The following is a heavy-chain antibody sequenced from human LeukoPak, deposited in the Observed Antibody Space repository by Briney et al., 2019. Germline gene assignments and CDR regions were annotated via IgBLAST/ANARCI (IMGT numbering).Heavy chain of an antibody. CDR3: AKARYCSGGSCLPGTWFDP. Sequence: PGGSLRLSCAASGFTFSTYSMNWVRQAPGKGLEWVSSISSSGAYIYYADSVKGRFTISRDNSKNTLYLQMNSLRAEDTAVYYCAKARYCSGGSCLPGTWFDPWGQGTLVTVSS. CDR2: ISSSGAYI. V-gene: IGHV3-21*04. CDR1: GFTFSTYS. J-gene: IGHJ5*02. D-gene: IGHD2-15*01.